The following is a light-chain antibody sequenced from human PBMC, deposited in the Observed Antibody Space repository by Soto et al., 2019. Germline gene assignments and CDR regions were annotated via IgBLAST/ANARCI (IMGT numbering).Light chain of an antibody. J-gene: IGKJ4*01. V-gene: IGKV3-11*01. CDR1: QSVRSY. CDR2: DAS. CDR3: QQRDAWPLT. Sequence: IVLTQSPATLSLSPGERASLSCRASQSVRSYLVWYQQKPGQAPRLLIYDASNRAAGIPARFSGSGSGTDFTLTISSLEPEDFAIYYCQQRDAWPLTFGGGTKVEIK.